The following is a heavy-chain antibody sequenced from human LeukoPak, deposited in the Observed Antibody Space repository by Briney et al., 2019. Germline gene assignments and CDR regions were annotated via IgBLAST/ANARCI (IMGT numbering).Heavy chain of an antibody. CDR2: INDSGST. D-gene: IGHD2/OR15-2a*01. V-gene: IGHV4-39*02. CDR3: ARLSLSGGWFDP. Sequence: SETLSLTCTVSGGSISTSNYYWSWIRQPPGKGLEWIGEINDSGSTYYNPSLKSRITLSVDTSNNHFSLKLTTLTAADTAMYYCARLSLSGGWFDPWGQGALVTVSS. CDR1: GGSISTSNYY. J-gene: IGHJ5*02.